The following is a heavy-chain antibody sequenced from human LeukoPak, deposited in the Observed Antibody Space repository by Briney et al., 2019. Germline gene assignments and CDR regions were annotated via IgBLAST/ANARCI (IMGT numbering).Heavy chain of an antibody. CDR2: IKQDGSEK. J-gene: IGHJ4*02. V-gene: IGHV3-7*01. CDR3: ARKGDYFDY. Sequence: GGSLRLSCAASGFTFSNNWMSWVRQAPGKGLEWVANIKQDGSEKYYVDSVKGRFTISRDNAKNSLYLQMNSLRAEDTAVYYCARKGDYFDYWGQGTLVTVSS. CDR1: GFTFSNNW.